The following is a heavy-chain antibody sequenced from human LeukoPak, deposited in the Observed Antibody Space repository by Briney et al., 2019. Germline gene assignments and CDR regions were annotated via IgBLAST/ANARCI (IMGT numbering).Heavy chain of an antibody. V-gene: IGHV3-48*04. CDR2: ISSRSNTI. CDR3: ARVPFGDYYFDF. D-gene: IGHD3-10*01. CDR1: GFTFSSYS. Sequence: PGGSLRLSCAASGFTFSSYSMNWVRQAPGKGLAWVSYISSRSNTIYYADSVKGRFTISRDDAKNSLYLQMNSLRAEDTAVYYCARVPFGDYYFDFWGQGTLVTVSS. J-gene: IGHJ4*02.